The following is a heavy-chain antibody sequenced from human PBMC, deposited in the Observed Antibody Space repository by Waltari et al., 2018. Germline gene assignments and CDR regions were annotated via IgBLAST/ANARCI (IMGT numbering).Heavy chain of an antibody. CDR2: IIPSLGIA. D-gene: IGHD1-26*01. V-gene: IGHV1-69*02. Sequence: QVQLVQSGAEVKKPGSSVKVSCKASGGTFSSYTISWVRQAPGQGLEWMGRIIPSLGIANYAQKFQGRVTITADKSTSTAYMELSSLRSEDTAVYYCARGGSYFGGFDYWGQGTLVTVSS. CDR3: ARGGSYFGGFDY. CDR1: GGTFSSYT. J-gene: IGHJ4*02.